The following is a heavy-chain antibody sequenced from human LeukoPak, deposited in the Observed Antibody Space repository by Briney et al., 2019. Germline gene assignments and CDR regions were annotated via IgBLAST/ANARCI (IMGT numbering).Heavy chain of an antibody. D-gene: IGHD5-24*01. V-gene: IGHV4-39*07. CDR3: AEMRWLQTSFDY. CDR2: IYYSGST. J-gene: IGHJ4*02. CDR1: GGSISSSSYY. Sequence: SETLSLTCTVSGGSISSSSYYWGWIRQPPGKGLEWIGSIYYSGSTYYNPSLKSRVTISVDTSKNQFSLKLSSVTAADTAVYYCAEMRWLQTSFDYWGQGTLVTVSS.